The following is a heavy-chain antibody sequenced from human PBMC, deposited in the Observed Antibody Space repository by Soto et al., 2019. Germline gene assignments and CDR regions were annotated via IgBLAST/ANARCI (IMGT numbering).Heavy chain of an antibody. J-gene: IGHJ3*02. V-gene: IGHV5-51*01. CDR3: VRHLDVVTPLDALEI. D-gene: IGHD2-21*02. CDR2: IYPGDSDT. Sequence: PGESLTISCKASVYRCISYWIGWVRQRPWKGLEWMGIIYPGDSDTRYSPSFQGQVTISADKSTSTAYLQWSSLKASDTAMYYCVRHLDVVTPLDALEIWGQGTMVTVSS. CDR1: VYRCISYW.